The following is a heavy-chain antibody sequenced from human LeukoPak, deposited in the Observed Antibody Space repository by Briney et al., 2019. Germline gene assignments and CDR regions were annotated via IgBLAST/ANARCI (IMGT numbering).Heavy chain of an antibody. CDR2: ISGSGGST. J-gene: IGHJ6*03. Sequence: GGSLRLSCAASGFTFSSYAMSWVRQAPGKGLEWVSAISGSGGSTYYADSVKGRFTISRDNSKNTLYLQMNSLRAEDTAVYYCGGSYPALWYYYYMDVWGKGTTVTVSS. CDR3: GGSYPALWYYYYMDV. CDR1: GFTFSSYA. D-gene: IGHD1-26*01. V-gene: IGHV3-23*01.